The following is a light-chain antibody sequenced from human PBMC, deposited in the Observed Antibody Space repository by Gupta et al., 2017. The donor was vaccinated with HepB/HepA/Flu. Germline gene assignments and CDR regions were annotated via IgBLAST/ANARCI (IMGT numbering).Light chain of an antibody. CDR1: QNINSK. CDR2: DAS. V-gene: IGKV3-15*01. CDR3: QQDKNWPSWT. Sequence: EIVMTQSPATLSVSPGEGATLSCRASQNINSKLAWYQQKHGQAPRVLIYDASARPTGIPARFSGRGAGKEVALTISSRQEEDFAGYYSQQDKNWPSWTFGQGTKVEIK. J-gene: IGKJ1*01.